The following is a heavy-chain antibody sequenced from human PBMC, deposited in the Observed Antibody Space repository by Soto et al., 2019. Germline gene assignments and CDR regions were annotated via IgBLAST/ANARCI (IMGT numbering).Heavy chain of an antibody. J-gene: IGHJ4*02. Sequence: QVQLVESGGGVVQPGRSLRLSCAASGFTFSSYAMHWVRQAPGKGLEWVAVISYDANRKYYADSLKGRFTISRDNSKNTLYLQMNSLRPEDTAVYYCAAMTTVTTGFDYWGPGTLVTVSS. CDR3: AAMTTVTTGFDY. D-gene: IGHD4-4*01. CDR1: GFTFSSYA. CDR2: ISYDANRK. V-gene: IGHV3-30*04.